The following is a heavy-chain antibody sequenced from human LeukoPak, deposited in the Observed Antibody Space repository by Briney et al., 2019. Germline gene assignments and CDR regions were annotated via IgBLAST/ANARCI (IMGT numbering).Heavy chain of an antibody. D-gene: IGHD7-27*01. CDR2: ISAYNDNT. Sequence: GASVKVSCKASGYTFTSYGISWVRRAPGQGLEWMAWISAYNDNTNYAQKFQGRVTMTTDTSTSTAYMELGSLRSDDTAVYYCVRTPPNWGADYWGRGTLVTVSS. J-gene: IGHJ4*02. CDR1: GYTFTSYG. V-gene: IGHV1-18*01. CDR3: VRTPPNWGADY.